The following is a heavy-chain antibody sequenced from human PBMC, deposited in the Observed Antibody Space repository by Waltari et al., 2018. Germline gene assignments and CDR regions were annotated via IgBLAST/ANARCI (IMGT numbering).Heavy chain of an antibody. CDR3: ARDPFPIAAAGTYFF. CDR1: GYTFTSYA. CDR2: INAGNGNT. V-gene: IGHV1-3*01. D-gene: IGHD6-13*01. Sequence: QVQLVQSGAEVKKPGASVKVSCKASGYTFTSYAMHWVRQAPGQRLEWMGWINAGNGNTKDSQKFQGRVTITRDTSASTAYMELSSLRSEDTAVYYCARDPFPIAAAGTYFFWGQGTLVTVSS. J-gene: IGHJ4*02.